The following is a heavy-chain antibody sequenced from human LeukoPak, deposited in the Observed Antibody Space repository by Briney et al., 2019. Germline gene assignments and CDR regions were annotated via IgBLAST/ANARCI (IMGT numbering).Heavy chain of an antibody. D-gene: IGHD6-13*01. CDR1: GFTFSSYG. J-gene: IGHJ5*02. CDR3: TKDLGHSSSWYNWFDP. CDR2: ISYDGSNK. V-gene: IGHV3-30*18. Sequence: PGGSLRLSCAASGFTFSSYGMHWVRQAPGKGLEWVAVISYDGSNKYYADSVKGRFTISRDNSKNTLYLQMNSLRAEDTAVYYCTKDLGHSSSWYNWFDPWGQGTLVTVSS.